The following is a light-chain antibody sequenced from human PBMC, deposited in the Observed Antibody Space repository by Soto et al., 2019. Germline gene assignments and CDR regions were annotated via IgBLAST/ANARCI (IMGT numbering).Light chain of an antibody. CDR2: ETN. V-gene: IGLV1-51*02. Sequence: QSVLTQPPSVSAAPGQTVTISCFGSSSDIGNNYVSWYQHLQGTAPKLLIYETNKRHSGIPDRFSGSKSGTSATLDITGLQAGDEADYYCGTCDNSLSADVFGTGTKLTVL. CDR3: GTCDNSLSADV. J-gene: IGLJ1*01. CDR1: SSDIGNNY.